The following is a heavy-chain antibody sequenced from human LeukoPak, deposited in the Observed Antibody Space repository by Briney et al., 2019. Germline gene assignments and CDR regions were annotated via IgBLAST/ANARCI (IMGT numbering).Heavy chain of an antibody. D-gene: IGHD3-10*01. Sequence: GGSLRLSCAASGFTFSSYAMSWVRQAPGEGLEWVSAISGSGGSTYYADSVKGRFTISRDNSKNTLYLQMNSLRAEDTAVYYCAKNGYGSGSYPFDYWGQGTLVTVSS. J-gene: IGHJ4*02. CDR3: AKNGYGSGSYPFDY. CDR1: GFTFSSYA. CDR2: ISGSGGST. V-gene: IGHV3-23*01.